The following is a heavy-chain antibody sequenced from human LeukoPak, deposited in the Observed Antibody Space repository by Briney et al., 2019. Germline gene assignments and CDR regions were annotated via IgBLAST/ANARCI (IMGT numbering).Heavy chain of an antibody. CDR2: ISGSGGST. V-gene: IGHV3-23*01. CDR1: GLTFSSYS. D-gene: IGHD2-15*01. Sequence: PGGSLRLSCAASGLTFSSYSMNWVRQAPGKGLEWVSVISGSGGSTYYADSVKGRFTISRDNSKNTLYLQMNSLRAEDTAVYYCAKGGIVVVVAAYYPFDYWGPGTLVTVSS. CDR3: AKGGIVVVVAAYYPFDY. J-gene: IGHJ4*02.